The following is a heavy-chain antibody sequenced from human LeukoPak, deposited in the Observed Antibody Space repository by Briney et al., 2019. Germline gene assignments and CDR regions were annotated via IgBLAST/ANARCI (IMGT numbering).Heavy chain of an antibody. J-gene: IGHJ4*02. V-gene: IGHV1-69*05. CDR3: ARGLGRTAMVTRGGVRFDY. CDR2: IIPIFGTA. D-gene: IGHD5-18*01. CDR1: RGTFSSYA. Sequence: SVKVSCKASRGTFSSYAISWVRQAPGQGLEWMGGIIPIFGTANYAQKFQGRVAMTRNTSITTAYMELSSLRSEDTAVYYCARGLGRTAMVTRGGVRFDYWGQGTLVTVSS.